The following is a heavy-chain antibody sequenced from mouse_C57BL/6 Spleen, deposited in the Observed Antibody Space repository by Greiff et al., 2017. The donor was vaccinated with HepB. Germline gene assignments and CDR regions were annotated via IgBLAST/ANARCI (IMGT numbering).Heavy chain of an antibody. CDR3: AHYYSNYAWFAY. J-gene: IGHJ3*01. V-gene: IGHV14-3*01. CDR2: IDPANGNT. Sequence: VKQRPEQGLEWLGRIDPANGNTQYAPKFQGKATITADTSSNTAYLQLSSLTSEDTAIYYCAHYYSNYAWFAYWGQGTLVTVSA. D-gene: IGHD2-5*01.